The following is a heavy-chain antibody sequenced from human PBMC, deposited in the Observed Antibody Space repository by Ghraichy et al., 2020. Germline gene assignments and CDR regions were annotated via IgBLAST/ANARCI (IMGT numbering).Heavy chain of an antibody. CDR1: GFTVSSSY. CDR2: FYSGDST. CDR3: ASYVWGSYRYIGY. J-gene: IGHJ4*02. V-gene: IGHV3-53*01. Sequence: GGSLRLSCAASGFTVSSSYMSWVRQAPGKGLEWVSVFYSGDSTYYADSVKGRFTISRDNSKNTLYLQMNSLRAEDTAVYYCASYVWGSYRYIGYWGQGTLVTVSS. D-gene: IGHD3-16*02.